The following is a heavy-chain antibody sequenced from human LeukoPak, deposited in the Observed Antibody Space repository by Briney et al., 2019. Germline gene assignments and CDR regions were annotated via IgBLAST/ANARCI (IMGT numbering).Heavy chain of an antibody. D-gene: IGHD3-22*01. J-gene: IGHJ4*02. CDR3: TTYRYSYDVTGYSYFDY. Sequence: PGGSLRLSCAASGFTFSSYAMSWVRQAPGKGLEWVSAISGSGGSTYYADSVKGRFTISRDNSKNTLYLQMNSLRAEDTAVYYCTTYRYSYDVTGYSYFDYWGQGIPVTVSS. V-gene: IGHV3-23*01. CDR2: ISGSGGST. CDR1: GFTFSSYA.